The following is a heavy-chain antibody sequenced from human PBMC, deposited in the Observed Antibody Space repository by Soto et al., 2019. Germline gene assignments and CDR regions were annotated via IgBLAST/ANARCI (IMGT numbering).Heavy chain of an antibody. J-gene: IGHJ4*02. V-gene: IGHV4-31*03. Sequence: QVQLQESGPGLVKPSQTLSLTCTVSGGFISSGGHYWSWIRQHPGKGLEWIGYIYYSGNTYYNPSLKSRVTISVDTSKNQFSLKLSSVTAADTAVYYCARVGGGSYYFDYWGQGTLVTVSS. CDR1: GGFISSGGHY. CDR2: IYYSGNT. CDR3: ARVGGGSYYFDY. D-gene: IGHD3-16*01.